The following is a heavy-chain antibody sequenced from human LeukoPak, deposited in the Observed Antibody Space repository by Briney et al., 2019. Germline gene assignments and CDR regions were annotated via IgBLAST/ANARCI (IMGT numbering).Heavy chain of an antibody. CDR2: IYPGDSDT. Sequence: LGESLKISCKGSGYSFTSYWIGWVRQMPGKGLEWMGIIYPGDSDTRYSPSFQGQVTISADKSISTAYLQWSSLKASDTAMYYCARGGEYCSSTSCYEHWFDPWGQGTLVTVSS. J-gene: IGHJ5*02. V-gene: IGHV5-51*01. CDR1: GYSFTSYW. D-gene: IGHD2-2*01. CDR3: ARGGEYCSSTSCYEHWFDP.